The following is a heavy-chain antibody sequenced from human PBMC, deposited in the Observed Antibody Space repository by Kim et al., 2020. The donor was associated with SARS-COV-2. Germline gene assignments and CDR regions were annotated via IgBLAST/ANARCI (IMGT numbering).Heavy chain of an antibody. D-gene: IGHD5-12*01. V-gene: IGHV3-7*01. CDR3: ARDGYNLDAFDV. CDR2: K. Sequence: KCCVTSVKGRFTVSRNNAKNSLYLQMNSLRAEDTAVYYCARDGYNLDAFDVWGQGTMVTVSS. J-gene: IGHJ3*01.